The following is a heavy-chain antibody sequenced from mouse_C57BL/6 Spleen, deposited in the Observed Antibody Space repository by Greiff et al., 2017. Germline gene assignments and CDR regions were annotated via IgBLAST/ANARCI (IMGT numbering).Heavy chain of an antibody. CDR2: IDPSDSYT. J-gene: IGHJ3*01. Sequence: QSCTASGYTFTSYWMQWVKQRPGQGLEWIGEIDPSDSYTNYNQKFKGKATLTVDTSSSTAYMQLSSLTSEDSAVYYCARDYYGSSFAYWGQGTLVTVSA. CDR3: ARDYYGSSFAY. CDR1: GYTFTSYW. D-gene: IGHD1-1*01. V-gene: IGHV1-50*01.